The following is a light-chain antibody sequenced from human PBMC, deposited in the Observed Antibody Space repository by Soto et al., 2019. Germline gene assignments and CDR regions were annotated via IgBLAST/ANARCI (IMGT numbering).Light chain of an antibody. CDR3: YQYNSWPPSYT. Sequence: EIVMTQSPATLSVSLGDRATLSCRASQSVTTYLAWYQQKPGQAPRLLIYGASTRATGIPARFSGSGSETDFTLTISSMHSEDFAFYSCYQYNSWPPSYTFCQGTKLEIK. J-gene: IGKJ2*01. CDR2: GAS. V-gene: IGKV3-15*01. CDR1: QSVTTY.